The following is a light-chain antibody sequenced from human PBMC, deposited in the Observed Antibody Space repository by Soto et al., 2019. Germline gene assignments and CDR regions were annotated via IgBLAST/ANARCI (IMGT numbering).Light chain of an antibody. CDR1: QSVASRN. CDR3: QQRHMWPIT. Sequence: EIVLTQSPGTLSLSPGERATLSCRASQSVASRNLAWYQQKSGQAPRLLIYGASSRAIHTPDRFSGSGSGTDFTLTISGLEPEDFAVYYCQQRHMWPITFGQGTRLEIK. V-gene: IGKV3-20*01. CDR2: GAS. J-gene: IGKJ5*01.